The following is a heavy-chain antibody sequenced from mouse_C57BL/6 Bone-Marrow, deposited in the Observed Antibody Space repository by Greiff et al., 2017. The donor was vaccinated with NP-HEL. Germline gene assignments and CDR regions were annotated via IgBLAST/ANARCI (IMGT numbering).Heavy chain of an antibody. J-gene: IGHJ3*01. Sequence: EVQGVESGGDLVKPGGSLKLSCAASGFTFSSYGMSWVRQTPDKRLEWVATISSGGSYTYYPDSVKGRFTISRDNAKNTLYLQMSSLKSEDTAMYYCERQDWDPFAYWGQGTMVTVSA. V-gene: IGHV5-6*01. CDR2: ISSGGSYT. CDR1: GFTFSSYG. D-gene: IGHD4-1*01. CDR3: ERQDWDPFAY.